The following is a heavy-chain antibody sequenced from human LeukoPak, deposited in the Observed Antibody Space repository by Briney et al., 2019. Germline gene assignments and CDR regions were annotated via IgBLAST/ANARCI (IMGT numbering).Heavy chain of an antibody. CDR2: IYSGGTT. CDR1: GFTVSSNY. J-gene: IGHJ4*02. CDR3: ASGTSRARCLDY. V-gene: IGHV3-66*01. Sequence: PGGSLRLSCAASGFTVSSNYMNWVRQAPGKGLEWVSVIYSGGTTYYADSVKGRFTISRDNSKNTLYLQMNSLRAEDTAVYYCASGTSRARCLDYWGQGTLVTVSS. D-gene: IGHD2-8*01.